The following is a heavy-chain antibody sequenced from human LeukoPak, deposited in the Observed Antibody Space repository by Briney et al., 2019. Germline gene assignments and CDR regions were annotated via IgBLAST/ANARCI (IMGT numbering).Heavy chain of an antibody. CDR3: AKDRYSGSYLQTGPCAH. V-gene: IGHV3-30*18. CDR1: GFSFGNFG. D-gene: IGHD1-26*01. J-gene: IGHJ4*02. Sequence: PGRSLRLSCAASGFSFGNFGMHWVRQAPGKGLEWVAVISYDGGNKHYGESVKGRFTISRDNSKNTLYLQMNSLRAEDTAVYYCAKDRYSGSYLQTGPCAHWGQGILVTVSS. CDR2: ISYDGGNK.